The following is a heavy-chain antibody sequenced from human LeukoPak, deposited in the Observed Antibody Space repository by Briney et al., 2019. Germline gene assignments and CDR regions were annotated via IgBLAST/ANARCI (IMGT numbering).Heavy chain of an antibody. CDR2: ISYTGST. D-gene: IGHD4/OR15-4a*01. Sequence: SQTLSLTCTVSGDSIISQDYYWNWIRQSPERGLEWIGYISYTGSTSYNPSLESRVAISADTSKNQISLRLASAAASDSAVYYCAGDQKVLSQGAYYFDGLDVWGHGTTVTVTS. CDR3: AGDQKVLSQGAYYFDGLDV. CDR1: GDSIISQDYY. J-gene: IGHJ6*02. V-gene: IGHV4-30-4*01.